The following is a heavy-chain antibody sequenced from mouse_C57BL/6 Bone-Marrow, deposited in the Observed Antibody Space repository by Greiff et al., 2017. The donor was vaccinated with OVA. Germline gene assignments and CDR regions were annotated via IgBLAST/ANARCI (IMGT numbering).Heavy chain of an antibody. J-gene: IGHJ4*01. V-gene: IGHV1-69*01. D-gene: IGHD2-1*01. CDR3: TRGVYGNSAMDD. Sequence: QVQLQQPGAELVMPGASVKLSCTASGSTFTSYWMPWVQQRPGQGLEWIGEIDPSDSYTNYNQKFKGPSTLTVDKSSSTAYMQLSRLTSEDAAVYYCTRGVYGNSAMDDWGQGTSVTVSS. CDR2: IDPSDSYT. CDR1: GSTFTSYW.